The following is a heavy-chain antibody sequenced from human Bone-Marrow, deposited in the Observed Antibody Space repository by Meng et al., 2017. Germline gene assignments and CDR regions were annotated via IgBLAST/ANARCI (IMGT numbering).Heavy chain of an antibody. CDR3: ARGGYCSGGSCN. J-gene: IGHJ4*02. V-gene: IGHV4-34*01. CDR2: ITHSGST. D-gene: IGHD2-15*01. Sequence: QVQLQQWGAGLWKPSETLSLTCAVYGGSFSGYYWSWIRQPPGKGLEWIGEITHSGSTNYNPSLKSRVTISVDTSKNQFSLKLSSVTAADTAVYYCARGGYCSGGSCNWGQGTLVTVSS. CDR1: GGSFSGYY.